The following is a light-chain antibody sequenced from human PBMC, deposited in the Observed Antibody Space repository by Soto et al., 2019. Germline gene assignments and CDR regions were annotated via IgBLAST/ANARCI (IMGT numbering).Light chain of an antibody. CDR2: RAS. J-gene: IGKJ4*01. V-gene: IGKV3-20*01. CDR3: HQYGTSPT. CDR1: QSVSSSY. Sequence: EIVLTQSPGTLSLSPGERATLSCRASQSVSSSYLAWYQQKPGQAPRLLIYRASSRATGIPDRFSGSGSGTDFTLTISRRAPEDFAMYYCHQYGTSPTFGGGPEVEIK.